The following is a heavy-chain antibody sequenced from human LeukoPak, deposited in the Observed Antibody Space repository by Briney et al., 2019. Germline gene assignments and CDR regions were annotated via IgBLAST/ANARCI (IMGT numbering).Heavy chain of an antibody. CDR1: GFSFSSHT. Sequence: GGSLRLSCAVSGFSFSSHTMNWFRQAPGKGLEWVSSISSSSISINYADSMKGRFTISRDNAKNSLYLQMNSLRADDTAVYFCARLASRDCSSASCSDYWGQGILVTVSP. CDR2: ISSSSISI. D-gene: IGHD2-2*01. J-gene: IGHJ4*02. CDR3: ARLASRDCSSASCSDY. V-gene: IGHV3-21*01.